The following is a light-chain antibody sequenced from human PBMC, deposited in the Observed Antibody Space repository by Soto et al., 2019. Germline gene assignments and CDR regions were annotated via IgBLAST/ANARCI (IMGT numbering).Light chain of an antibody. Sequence: QSVLTQPASVSGSPGQSITISCTGTNSDVGAYDYVSWYQQHPGKAPKIIIYDVANRPSGISSRFSGSKSGNTASLTISGLQAEDEADYYCSSYTSSKTVVFGGGTKLTVL. CDR3: SSYTSSKTVV. J-gene: IGLJ2*01. V-gene: IGLV2-14*03. CDR1: NSDVGAYDY. CDR2: DVA.